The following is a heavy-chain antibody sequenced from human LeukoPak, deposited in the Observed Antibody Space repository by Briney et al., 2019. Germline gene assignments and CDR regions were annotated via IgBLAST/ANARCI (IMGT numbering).Heavy chain of an antibody. CDR1: GYTFTSYG. CDR2: ISAYNGNT. CDR3: AAEIYGGNSKCCSFDI. Sequence: ASVKVSCKASGYTFTSYGISWVRQAPGQGLEWMGWISAYNGNTNYAQKLQGRVTMTTDTSTSTAYMELRSLRSDDTAVYYCAAEIYGGNSKCCSFDIWGQGTIVTVSS. V-gene: IGHV1-18*01. D-gene: IGHD4-23*01. J-gene: IGHJ3*02.